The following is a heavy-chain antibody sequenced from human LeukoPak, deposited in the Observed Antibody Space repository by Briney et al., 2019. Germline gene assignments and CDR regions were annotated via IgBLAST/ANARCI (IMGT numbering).Heavy chain of an antibody. V-gene: IGHV3-7*01. CDR3: ARDKIVGATQFDY. Sequence: GGSLRLSCAASGFTFSSYWMSWVRQAPGKGLEWVANIKQDGSEKYYVDSVKGRFTISRDNAKNSLYLQINSLRAEDTAVYYCARDKIVGATQFDYWGQGTLVTVSS. CDR2: IKQDGSEK. J-gene: IGHJ4*02. CDR1: GFTFSSYW. D-gene: IGHD1-26*01.